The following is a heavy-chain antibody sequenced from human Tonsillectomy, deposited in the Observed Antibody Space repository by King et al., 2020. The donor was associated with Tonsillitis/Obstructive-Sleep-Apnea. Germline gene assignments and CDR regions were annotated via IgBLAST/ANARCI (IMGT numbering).Heavy chain of an antibody. CDR2: INWNGGSI. CDR3: ARERCGGSTSCYTGYYFDY. Sequence: VQLVESGGGVVRPGGSLRLSCAASGFTFDDYGMSWVRQAPGKGLEWVSGINWNGGSIGYADSVKGRFTISRDNAKNSLYLQMNSLRAEDTALYYCARERCGGSTSCYTGYYFDYWGQGTLVTVSS. CDR1: GFTFDDYG. V-gene: IGHV3-20*04. J-gene: IGHJ4*02. D-gene: IGHD2-2*02.